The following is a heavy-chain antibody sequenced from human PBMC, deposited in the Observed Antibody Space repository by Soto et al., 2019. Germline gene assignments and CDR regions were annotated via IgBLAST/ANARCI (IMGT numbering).Heavy chain of an antibody. V-gene: IGHV3-23*01. Sequence: GCLRLSSAACGLTFSTYAMSGVRKATGKGLEWGSAISGSGGSTYSADPVKRRFTISRDNSNNPLHLQMNSLRAEDTAVHYCACFLGYCSSTSWYIWFDYWGQATLVALSS. J-gene: IGHJ4*02. CDR3: ACFLGYCSSTSWYIWFDY. CDR2: ISGSGGST. D-gene: IGHD2-2*02. CDR1: GLTFSTYA.